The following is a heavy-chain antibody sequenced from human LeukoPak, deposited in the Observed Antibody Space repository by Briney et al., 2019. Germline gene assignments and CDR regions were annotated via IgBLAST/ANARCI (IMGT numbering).Heavy chain of an antibody. D-gene: IGHD2-15*01. J-gene: IGHJ4*02. V-gene: IGHV3-48*04. CDR3: ARGSDGSCYSSCNQ. Sequence: GGSLRLSCAASGFTFSSYSMNWVRQAPGKGLEWVSYISSSSSTIYYADSVKGRFTISRDNAKNSLYLQMNSLRAEDTAVYYCARGSDGSCYSSCNQWGQGTLVTVSS. CDR1: GFTFSSYS. CDR2: ISSSSSTI.